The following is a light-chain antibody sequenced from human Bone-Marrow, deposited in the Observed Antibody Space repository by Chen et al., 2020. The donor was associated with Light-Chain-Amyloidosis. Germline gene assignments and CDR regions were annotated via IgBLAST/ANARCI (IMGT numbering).Light chain of an antibody. CDR1: SSDVGGDNH. Sequence: QSALPQPASVSGSPGQSLTLSCTGTSSDVGGDNHVSWYQQHPDKAPKLMIYEVTNRPSWVPDRFSGSKSDNTASLTISGLQTEDEADYFCSSYTITNTLVFGSGTRVTVL. J-gene: IGLJ1*01. CDR3: SSYTITNTLV. V-gene: IGLV2-14*01. CDR2: EVT.